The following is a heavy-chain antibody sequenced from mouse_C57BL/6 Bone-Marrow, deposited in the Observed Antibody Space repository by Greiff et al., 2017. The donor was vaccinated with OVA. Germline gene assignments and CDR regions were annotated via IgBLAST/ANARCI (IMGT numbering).Heavy chain of an antibody. CDR1: GFTFSSYA. CDR2: ISDGGSYT. V-gene: IGHV5-4*01. CDR3: AREGDGYYGGFAY. J-gene: IGHJ3*01. D-gene: IGHD2-3*01. Sequence: DVHLVESGGGLVKPGGSLKLSCAASGFTFSSYAMSWVRQTPEKRLEWVATISDGGSYTYYPDNVKGRFTISRDNAKNNLYLQMSHLKSEDTAMYYCAREGDGYYGGFAYWGQGTLVTVSA.